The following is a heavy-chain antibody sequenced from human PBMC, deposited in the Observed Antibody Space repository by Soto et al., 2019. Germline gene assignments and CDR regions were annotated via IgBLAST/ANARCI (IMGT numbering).Heavy chain of an antibody. CDR1: GYTLTEFS. CDR2: INPNSGGT. Sequence: ASVKVSCKVSGYTLTEFSMHWVRQAPGQGLEWMGWINPNSGGTNYAQKFQGWVTMTRDASINTAYMELSRLRSDDTAVYYCARALEYSNSPLDYWGQGTLVTVSS. D-gene: IGHD6-13*01. V-gene: IGHV1-2*04. J-gene: IGHJ4*02. CDR3: ARALEYSNSPLDY.